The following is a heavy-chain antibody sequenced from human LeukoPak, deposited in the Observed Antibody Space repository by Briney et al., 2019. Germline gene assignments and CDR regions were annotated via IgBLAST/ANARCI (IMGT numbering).Heavy chain of an antibody. Sequence: GGSLRLSCTASGFTFGDYAMTWVRQAPGKGLEWVGFIRSKIYGGTPEYAASVKGRFTISRDDSKGIAYLQMNSLKTKDTAVYYCTRDQTPYYWGQGTLVTVSS. CDR2: IRSKIYGGTP. V-gene: IGHV3-49*04. CDR3: TRDQTPYY. CDR1: GFTFGDYA. J-gene: IGHJ4*02.